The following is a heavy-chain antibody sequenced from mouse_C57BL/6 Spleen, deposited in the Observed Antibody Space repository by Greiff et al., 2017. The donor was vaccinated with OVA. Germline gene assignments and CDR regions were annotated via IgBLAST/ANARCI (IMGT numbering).Heavy chain of an antibody. CDR1: GFNIKNTY. CDR3: ARPLPFDRYARDY. J-gene: IGHJ4*01. Sequence: EVQLQQSVAELVRPGASVKLSCTASGFNIKNTYMHWVKQRPEQGLEWIGRIDPANGNTKYAPKFQGKATITADTSSNTAYLQLSSRTSEDTAIYYCARPLPFDRYARDYWGQGTSVAVSS. V-gene: IGHV14-3*01. CDR2: IDPANGNT. D-gene: IGHD2-10*01.